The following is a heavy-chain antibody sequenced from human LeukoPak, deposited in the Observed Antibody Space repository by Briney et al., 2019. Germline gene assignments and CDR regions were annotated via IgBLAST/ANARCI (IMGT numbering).Heavy chain of an antibody. CDR3: ATIRPMKSGYGGDY. V-gene: IGHV4-59*08. Sequence: PSETLSLTCTVSGGSISSYYWSWIRQPPGKGLEWIGYIYYSGSTNYNPSLKSRVTISVDTSKNQFSLKLSSVTAADTAVYYCATIRPMKSGYGGDYWGQGTLVTVSS. D-gene: IGHD5-12*01. J-gene: IGHJ4*02. CDR1: GGSISSYY. CDR2: IYYSGST.